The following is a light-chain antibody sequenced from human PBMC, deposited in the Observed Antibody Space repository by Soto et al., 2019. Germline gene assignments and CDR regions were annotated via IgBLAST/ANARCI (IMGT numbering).Light chain of an antibody. CDR2: EVS. CDR1: SSDVGGYDY. CDR3: SSYTSSITRV. J-gene: IGLJ1*01. V-gene: IGLV2-14*01. Sequence: QSVLTQPASVSGSPGQSITISCTGTSSDVGGYDYVSRYQQHPGKAPKLMIYEVSNRPSGVSNRFSGSKSGNTASLTISGLQAEDEADYYCSSYTSSITRVFGTGTKLTVL.